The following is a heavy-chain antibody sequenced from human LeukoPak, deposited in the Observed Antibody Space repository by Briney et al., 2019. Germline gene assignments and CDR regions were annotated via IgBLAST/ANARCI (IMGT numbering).Heavy chain of an antibody. Sequence: PSETLSLTCAVYGGSFSGYYWSWIRQPPGKGLEWIGEINHSGSTNYNPSLKSRVTISVDTSKNQFSLKLSSVTAADTAVYYCARVVGSSGFLAARPDYFDYWGQGTLVTVSS. V-gene: IGHV4-34*01. D-gene: IGHD6-6*01. CDR2: INHSGST. CDR3: ARVVGSSGFLAARPDYFDY. J-gene: IGHJ4*02. CDR1: GGSFSGYY.